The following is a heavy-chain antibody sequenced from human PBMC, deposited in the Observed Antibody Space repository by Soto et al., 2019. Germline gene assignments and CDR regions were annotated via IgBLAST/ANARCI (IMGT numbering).Heavy chain of an antibody. CDR2: IWYDGSNK. CDR3: AREVWIAAAGTAFDY. D-gene: IGHD6-13*01. V-gene: IGHV3-33*01. Sequence: GGSLRLSCAASGFTFSSYGMHWVRQAPGKGLEWVAVIWYDGSNKYYADSVKGRFTISRDNSKNTLYLQMNSLRAEDMAVYYCAREVWIAAAGTAFDYWGQGTLVTVSS. J-gene: IGHJ4*02. CDR1: GFTFSSYG.